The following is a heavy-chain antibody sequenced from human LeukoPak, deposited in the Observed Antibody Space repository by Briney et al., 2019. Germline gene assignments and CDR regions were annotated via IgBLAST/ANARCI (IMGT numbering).Heavy chain of an antibody. D-gene: IGHD2-8*02. CDR1: GGSISSGDCY. CDR2: IYYSGST. Sequence: PSETLSLTCTVSGGSISSGDCYWSWIRQPPGKGLEWIGYIYYSGSTNYNPSLKSRVTISVDTSGNHFSLMLSSVTTADTAVYYCARGTKSSRVTVLTSFWYFDLWGRGTLVTVSS. J-gene: IGHJ2*01. CDR3: ARGTKSSRVTVLTSFWYFDL. V-gene: IGHV4-30-4*08.